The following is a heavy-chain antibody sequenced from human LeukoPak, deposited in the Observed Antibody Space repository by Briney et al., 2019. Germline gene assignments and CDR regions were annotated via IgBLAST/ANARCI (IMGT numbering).Heavy chain of an antibody. J-gene: IGHJ4*02. CDR2: IYYSGST. CDR3: ARDRGTWNDDGFDY. D-gene: IGHD1-1*01. CDR1: GGSISSSSYH. V-gene: IGHV4-39*06. Sequence: TSETLSLTCTVSGGSISSSSYHWGWIRQPPGKGLEWIGSIYYSGSTYYNPSLKSRVTISVDTSKNQFPLKLSSVTAADTAVYYCARDRGTWNDDGFDYWGQGTLVTVSS.